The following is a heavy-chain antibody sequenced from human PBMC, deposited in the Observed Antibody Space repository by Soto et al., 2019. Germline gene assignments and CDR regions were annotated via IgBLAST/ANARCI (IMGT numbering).Heavy chain of an antibody. CDR3: ARRVYYYYMDV. CDR2: IFSNDEK. V-gene: IGHV2-26*01. Sequence: SGPTLVNPTETLTLTCTVSGFSLSNGRMGVSWIRQPPGKALEWLAHIFSNDEKSYSTSLKSRLTISKDTLKSQVVLTMTNMAPVDTATYYCARRVYYYYMDVWGTGTTVTVSS. CDR1: GFSLSNGRMG. J-gene: IGHJ6*03.